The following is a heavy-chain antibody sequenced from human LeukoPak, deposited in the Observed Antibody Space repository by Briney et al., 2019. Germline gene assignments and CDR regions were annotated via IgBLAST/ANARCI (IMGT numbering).Heavy chain of an antibody. CDR3: ASPSSGQSFDI. V-gene: IGHV3-53*01. Sequence: GGSLRLSCVASGFTVSSNYMNWVRQAPGKGLEWVSVIYTGGNTYYADSVKGRFTISRDNSKNTLYLQMHSLRAEDTAVYYCASPSSGQSFDIWGQGTMVTVSS. D-gene: IGHD6-19*01. J-gene: IGHJ3*02. CDR1: GFTVSSNY. CDR2: IYTGGNT.